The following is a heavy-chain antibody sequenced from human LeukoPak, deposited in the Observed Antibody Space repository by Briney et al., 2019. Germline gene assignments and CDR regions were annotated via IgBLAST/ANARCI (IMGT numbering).Heavy chain of an antibody. CDR3: ASGRHDFVH. D-gene: IGHD3-16*01. Sequence: PGGSLRLSCTASGFHFSDYYMSWIRQAPGKGLEWVSYISDRGDTIYYADSVKGRFTISRDNARNSLYLQMNSLRAEDTAVYYCASGRHDFVHWGHGTLVTVSS. J-gene: IGHJ4*01. V-gene: IGHV3-11*04. CDR1: GFHFSDYY. CDR2: ISDRGDTI.